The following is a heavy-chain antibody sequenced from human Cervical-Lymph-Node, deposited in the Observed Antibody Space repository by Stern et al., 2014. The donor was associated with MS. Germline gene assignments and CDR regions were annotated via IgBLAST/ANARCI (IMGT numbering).Heavy chain of an antibody. CDR2: IIPFFGTA. J-gene: IGHJ4*02. CDR3: AREPSSSGYYYYFDY. V-gene: IGHV1-69*01. Sequence: MQLVESGAEVKKPGSSVKVSCKASGGTFSSYAISWVRQAPGQGLEWMGGIIPFFGTANYAKKFQGRVTITADESTSTAYMELSSLRSEDTAVYYCAREPSSSGYYYYFDYWGQGTLVTVSS. D-gene: IGHD3-22*01. CDR1: GGTFSSYA.